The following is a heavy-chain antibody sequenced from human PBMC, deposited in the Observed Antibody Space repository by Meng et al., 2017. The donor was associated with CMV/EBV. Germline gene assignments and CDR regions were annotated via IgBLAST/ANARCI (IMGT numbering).Heavy chain of an antibody. J-gene: IGHJ4*02. D-gene: IGHD3-10*01. CDR3: ARESMVRGED. Sequence: QVPPWCAGVLKPSEPLSLTCAVYGGSFSGYYWSWIRQPPGKGLEWIGEINHSGSTNYNPSLKSRVTISVDTSKNQFSLKLSSVTAADTAVYYCARESMVRGEDWGQGTLVTVSS. V-gene: IGHV4-34*01. CDR2: INHSGST. CDR1: GGSFSGYY.